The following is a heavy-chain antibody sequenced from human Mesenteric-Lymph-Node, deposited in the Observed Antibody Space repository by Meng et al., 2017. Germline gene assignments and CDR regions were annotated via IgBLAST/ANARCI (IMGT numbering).Heavy chain of an antibody. D-gene: IGHD3-16*01. Sequence: QVQLQESGPGLVRPPETLSLTCTVSGGSVSSGSYYWSWIRQPPGKGLEWIGYIYYTGSTNYNPSLKSRLTISVDTSKNQFSLKLSSVTAADTAVYYCARVGRGILEGWGQGTLVTVSS. CDR2: IYYTGST. CDR3: ARVGRGILEG. J-gene: IGHJ4*02. V-gene: IGHV4-61*01. CDR1: GGSVSSGSYY.